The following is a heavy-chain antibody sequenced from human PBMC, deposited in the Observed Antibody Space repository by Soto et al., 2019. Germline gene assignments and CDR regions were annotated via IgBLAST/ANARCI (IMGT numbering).Heavy chain of an antibody. CDR3: ARRSYYYETFDI. V-gene: IGHV1-69*13. Sequence: GASVKVSCKASGGTFSSYSISWVRQAPGQGLEWMGGIIPIFGTANYAQKFQGRVTITADGSTSTAYMELSSLRSEDTAVYYCARRSYYYETFDIWGQGTMVTVSS. CDR1: GGTFSSYS. D-gene: IGHD3-22*01. J-gene: IGHJ3*02. CDR2: IIPIFGTA.